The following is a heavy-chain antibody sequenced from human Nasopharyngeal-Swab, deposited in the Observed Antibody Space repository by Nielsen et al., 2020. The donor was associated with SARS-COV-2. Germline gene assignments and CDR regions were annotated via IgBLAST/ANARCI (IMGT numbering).Heavy chain of an antibody. Sequence: GGSLRLSCAASGFTFSGYWMHWVRQAPGKGLVWVSRINSDGSSTSYADSVKGRFTISRDNAKNTLYLQMNSLRAEDTAVYYCARDLRDVSDYGDYVPFDYWGQGTLVTVSS. V-gene: IGHV3-74*01. CDR1: GFTFSGYW. J-gene: IGHJ4*02. D-gene: IGHD4-17*01. CDR3: ARDLRDVSDYGDYVPFDY. CDR2: INSDGSST.